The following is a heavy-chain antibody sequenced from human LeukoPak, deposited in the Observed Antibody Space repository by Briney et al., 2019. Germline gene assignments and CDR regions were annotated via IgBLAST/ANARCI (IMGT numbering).Heavy chain of an antibody. CDR2: IYPGDSDT. Sequence: GESLKISCKGSGYSFTSYWIGWVRQMPGKGLEWMGIIYPGDSDTRYSPSFQGQVTISADRSISTAYLHWNSLKASDTAMYYCARLKDYFNSTGYEYWGQGTLVTVSS. D-gene: IGHD3-22*01. CDR3: ARLKDYFNSTGYEY. CDR1: GYSFTSYW. V-gene: IGHV5-51*01. J-gene: IGHJ4*02.